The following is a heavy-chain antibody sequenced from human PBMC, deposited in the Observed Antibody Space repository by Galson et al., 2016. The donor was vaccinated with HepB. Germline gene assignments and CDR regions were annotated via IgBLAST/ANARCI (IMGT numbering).Heavy chain of an antibody. CDR2: IYYSWST. V-gene: IGHV4-31*03. Sequence: TLSLTCTVSGGSISSGGYYWSWIRQHPGKGLEWIGYIYYSWSTYYNPSLKSRVTISVDTSMNQLALRLSSVIATDTAVYDRARATEWFMANWFDPGDQGTLVALSS. CDR3: ARATEWFMANWFDP. J-gene: IGHJ5*02. CDR1: GGSISSGGYY. D-gene: IGHD3-10*01.